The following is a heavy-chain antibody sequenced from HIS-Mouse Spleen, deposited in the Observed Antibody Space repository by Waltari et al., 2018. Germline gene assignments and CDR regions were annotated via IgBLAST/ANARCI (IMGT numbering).Heavy chain of an antibody. V-gene: IGHV4-61*01. CDR2: IYYIGST. Sequence: QVQLQESGPGLVKPSETLSLTCTVSGGSVSSGSYYWSWIREPTGKGLEWIGYIYYIGSTNYNPPRKSRVTIAVDPSKNQFSLKLSSVTAADTAVYYCASRSYSSGWYKAFDIWGQGTMVTVSS. D-gene: IGHD6-19*01. CDR1: GGSVSSGSYY. CDR3: ASRSYSSGWYKAFDI. J-gene: IGHJ3*02.